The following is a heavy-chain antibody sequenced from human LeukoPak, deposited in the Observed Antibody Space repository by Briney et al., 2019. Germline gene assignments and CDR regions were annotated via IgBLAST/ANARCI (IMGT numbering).Heavy chain of an antibody. J-gene: IGHJ4*02. CDR3: AADHYDYSGYYYYFDY. CDR1: GFTFTSSA. D-gene: IGHD3-22*01. V-gene: IGHV1-58*01. Sequence: APVKVSCTASGFTFTSSAVQWVRQARGQRLEWIGWIVVGSGNTNYAQKFQERVTITRDMSTSTAYMELSSLRSEDTAVYYCAADHYDYSGYYYYFDYWGQGTLVTVSS. CDR2: IVVGSGNT.